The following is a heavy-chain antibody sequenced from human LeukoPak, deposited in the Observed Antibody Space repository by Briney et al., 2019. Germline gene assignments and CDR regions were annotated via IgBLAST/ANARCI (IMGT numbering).Heavy chain of an antibody. Sequence: GGSLRLSCAASGFTFSSYGMHWVRQAPGKGLEWVAVIWYDGSNKYYADSVKGRFTISRDNSKNTLYLQMNSLRAEDTAVYYCASLDGYNNDAFDIWGQGTMVTVSP. CDR2: IWYDGSNK. D-gene: IGHD5-24*01. CDR3: ASLDGYNNDAFDI. J-gene: IGHJ3*02. V-gene: IGHV3-33*01. CDR1: GFTFSSYG.